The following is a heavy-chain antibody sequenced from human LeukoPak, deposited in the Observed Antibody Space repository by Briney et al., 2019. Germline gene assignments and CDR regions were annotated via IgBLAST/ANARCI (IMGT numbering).Heavy chain of an antibody. J-gene: IGHJ4*02. CDR3: ARGRGMAAAGMSYFFDY. V-gene: IGHV3-48*02. CDR2: ISTISSTI. Sequence: GGSLRLSCAASGFTFSSYAMSWVRQAPGKGLEWVSYISTISSTIHYADSVKGRFTISRDNAKNSLYLQMNSLRDEDTAVYYCARGRGMAAAGMSYFFDYWGQGTLVTVSS. CDR1: GFTFSSYA. D-gene: IGHD6-13*01.